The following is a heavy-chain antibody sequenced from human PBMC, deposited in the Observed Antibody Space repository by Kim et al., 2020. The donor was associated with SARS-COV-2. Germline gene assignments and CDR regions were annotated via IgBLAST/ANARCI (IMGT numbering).Heavy chain of an antibody. D-gene: IGHD3-9*01. CDR2: IYYSGST. Sequence: SETLSLTCSVSGDSINSGGYYWTWIRQRPGMGLEWIGYIYYSGSTYYTPSLKSRATISLDASKKGFSLRLSYVTPADTAVYYCARDTRDYDIFIGFQ. CDR3: ARDTRDYDIFIGFQ. V-gene: IGHV4-31*03. J-gene: IGHJ1*01. CDR1: GDSINSGGYY.